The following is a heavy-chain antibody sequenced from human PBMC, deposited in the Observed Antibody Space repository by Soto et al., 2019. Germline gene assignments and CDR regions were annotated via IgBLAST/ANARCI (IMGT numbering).Heavy chain of an antibody. Sequence: QVQLVQSGAEVKKPGASVKVSCKASGYTFTSYAMHLVRQAPGQRLEWMGWINAGNGNTKYSQKFQGRVTITRDTSASTAYMELSSLRSEDTAVYYCASGDSSGWYYFDYWGQGTLVTVSS. CDR2: INAGNGNT. D-gene: IGHD6-19*01. CDR3: ASGDSSGWYYFDY. J-gene: IGHJ4*02. CDR1: GYTFTSYA. V-gene: IGHV1-3*01.